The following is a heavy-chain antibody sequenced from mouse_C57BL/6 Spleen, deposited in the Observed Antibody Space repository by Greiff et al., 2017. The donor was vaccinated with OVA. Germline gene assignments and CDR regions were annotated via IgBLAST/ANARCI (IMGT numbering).Heavy chain of an antibody. D-gene: IGHD2-4*01. Sequence: EVHLVESGGGLVKPGGSLKLSCAASGFTFSSYAMSWVRQTPEKRLEWVATISDGGSYTYYPDNVKGRFTISRDNAKNNLYLQMSHLKSEDTAMYYCARGGFYDYDVGAMDYWGQGTSVTVSS. J-gene: IGHJ4*01. V-gene: IGHV5-4*01. CDR1: GFTFSSYA. CDR2: ISDGGSYT. CDR3: ARGGFYDYDVGAMDY.